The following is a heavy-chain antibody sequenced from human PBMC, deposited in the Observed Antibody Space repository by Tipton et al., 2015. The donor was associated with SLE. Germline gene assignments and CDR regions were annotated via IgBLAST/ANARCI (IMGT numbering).Heavy chain of an antibody. CDR3: ARHLRTRGIAKTGAFDI. CDR1: GGYFSGYY. V-gene: IGHV4-34*01. CDR2: INPSGIT. Sequence: TLSLTCAVYGGYFSGYYWSWIRQPPGKGLEWIGEINPSGITNYNPSLKSRVTISLDTSKNQVPLKMISVTAADTAVYYCARHLRTRGIAKTGAFDIWGQGTMVTVSS. J-gene: IGHJ3*02. D-gene: IGHD2-21*01.